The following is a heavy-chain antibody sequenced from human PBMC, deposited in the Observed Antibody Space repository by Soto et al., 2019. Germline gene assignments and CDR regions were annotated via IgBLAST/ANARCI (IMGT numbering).Heavy chain of an antibody. CDR3: ARVRNDYGDYADY. J-gene: IGHJ4*02. D-gene: IGHD4-17*01. V-gene: IGHV1-69*02. Sequence: QVQLVQSGAEVKKPGSSVKVSCKASGGTFSSYTISWVRQAPGQGLEWMGRIIPILGIANYAQKFQGRVTITADKSPSTAYMELSSLRSEDTAVYYCARVRNDYGDYADYWGQGTLVTVSS. CDR2: IIPILGIA. CDR1: GGTFSSYT.